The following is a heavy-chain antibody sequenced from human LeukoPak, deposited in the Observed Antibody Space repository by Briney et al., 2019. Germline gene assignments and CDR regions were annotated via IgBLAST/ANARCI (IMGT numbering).Heavy chain of an antibody. CDR3: ARVVVVTTSHCYFDL. CDR2: IHPGDSDT. CDR1: GYIFAKDW. D-gene: IGHD2-21*02. Sequence: GESLRFSCEASGYIFAKDWIGWVRQVPGKGLDWMGLIHPGDSDTRYSPSFQGQVTISVDKSITTAYLQWSSLQASDTAIYFCARVVVVTTSHCYFDLWGRGPLVNVFS. J-gene: IGHJ2*01. V-gene: IGHV5-51*01.